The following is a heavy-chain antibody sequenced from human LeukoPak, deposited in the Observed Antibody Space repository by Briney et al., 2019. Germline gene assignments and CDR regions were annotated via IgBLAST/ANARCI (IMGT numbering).Heavy chain of an antibody. CDR1: GGSISSSSYY. V-gene: IGHV4-39*07. J-gene: IGHJ5*02. CDR2: IYYSGST. D-gene: IGHD3-16*02. Sequence: SETLSLTCTVSGGSISSSSYYWGWIRQPPGKGLEWIGSIYYSGSTYYNPSLKSRVTISVDTSKNQFSLKLSSVTAADTAVYYCARVRGDYVWGSYRHNWFDPWGQGTLVTVSS. CDR3: ARVRGDYVWGSYRHNWFDP.